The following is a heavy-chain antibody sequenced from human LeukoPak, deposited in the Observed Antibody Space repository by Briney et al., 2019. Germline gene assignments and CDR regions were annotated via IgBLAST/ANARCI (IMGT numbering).Heavy chain of an antibody. CDR1: GFTFSSLA. D-gene: IGHD6-19*01. V-gene: IGHV3-23*01. CDR2: IGGNHGGT. CDR3: AKGSAVAGMYYFDY. Sequence: PGASLRLSCAASGFTFSSLAMSWVRQAPGKGLEWVSSIGGNHGGTYFADSVKGRFTISRDNSKNTLFLQMNSLRAEDTAVYYCAKGSAVAGMYYFDYWGQGTLVTVSS. J-gene: IGHJ4*02.